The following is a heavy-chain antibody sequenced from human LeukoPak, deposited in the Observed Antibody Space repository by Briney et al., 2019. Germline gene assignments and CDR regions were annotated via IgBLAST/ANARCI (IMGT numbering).Heavy chain of an antibody. CDR2: IYHSGST. Sequence: PSETLSLTCTVSGYSISSGYYWGWIRQPPGKGLEWIGSIYHSGSTYYNPSPKSRVTISVDTSKNQFSLKLSSVTAADTAVYYCARGTVSSGWPYFDYWGQGTLVTVSS. D-gene: IGHD6-19*01. V-gene: IGHV4-38-2*02. CDR1: GYSISSGYY. CDR3: ARGTVSSGWPYFDY. J-gene: IGHJ4*02.